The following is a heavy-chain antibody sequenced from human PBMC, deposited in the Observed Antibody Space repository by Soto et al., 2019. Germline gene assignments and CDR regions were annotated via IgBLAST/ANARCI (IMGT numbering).Heavy chain of an antibody. CDR2: ISYDGSNK. D-gene: IGHD3-16*01. V-gene: IGHV3-30-3*01. CDR3: ERGRIMITFGGVIREY. J-gene: IGHJ4*02. CDR1: GFTFSSYA. Sequence: TGGSLRLSCAASGFTFSSYAMHWVRQAPGKGLEWVAVISYDGSNKYYADSVKGRFTISRDNSKNTLYLQMNSLRAEDTAVYYSERGRIMITFGGVIREYSGQGTLVT.